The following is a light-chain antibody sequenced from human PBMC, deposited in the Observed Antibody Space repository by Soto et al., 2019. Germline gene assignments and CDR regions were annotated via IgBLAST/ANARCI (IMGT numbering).Light chain of an antibody. CDR2: EVN. J-gene: IGLJ1*01. CDR1: SSDVGGYKY. Sequence: QSALTQPPSASGSPGQSVTISCTGTSSDVGGYKYVSWYQQHPGKAPKLMIFEVNKRPSGVPDRFSGSKSGNTASLTVSGLHAEDEADYYGSSYAGINNLGVFGTGTKLTVL. CDR3: SSYAGINNLGV. V-gene: IGLV2-8*01.